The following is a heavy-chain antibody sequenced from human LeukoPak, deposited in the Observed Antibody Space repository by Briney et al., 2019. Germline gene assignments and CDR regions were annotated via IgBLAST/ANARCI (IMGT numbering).Heavy chain of an antibody. CDR2: ISGSGGST. D-gene: IGHD3-3*01. J-gene: IGHJ6*02. CDR1: GFTFSSYA. Sequence: GGSLRLSCAASGFTFSSYAMSWVRQAPGKGLEWVSAISGSGGSTYYADSVKGRFTISRDNSKNTLYLQMNSLRAEDTAVYYCAKDGAVDDFWSGYYPIYYHYYGMDVWGQGTTVTVSS. CDR3: AKDGAVDDFWSGYYPIYYHYYGMDV. V-gene: IGHV3-23*01.